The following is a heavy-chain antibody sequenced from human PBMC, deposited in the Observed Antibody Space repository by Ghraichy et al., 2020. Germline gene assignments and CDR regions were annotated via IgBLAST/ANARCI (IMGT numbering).Heavy chain of an antibody. J-gene: IGHJ4*02. CDR3: ARHRSAYYFDY. Sequence: TLSLTCTVSGGSISSYYWSWIRQPPGKGLEWIGYIYYSGSTNYNPSLKSRVTISVDTSKNQFSLKLSSVTAADTAVYYCARHRSAYYFDYWGQGTLVTVSS. D-gene: IGHD3-16*01. CDR2: IYYSGST. CDR1: GGSISSYY. V-gene: IGHV4-59*08.